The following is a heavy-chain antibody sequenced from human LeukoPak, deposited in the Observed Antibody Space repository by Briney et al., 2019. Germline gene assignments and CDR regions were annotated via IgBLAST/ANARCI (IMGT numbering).Heavy chain of an antibody. V-gene: IGHV1-46*01. Sequence: ASVKVSCKASGYIFTDYYMHWVRQAPGQGLEWMGIINPSGGSTSYAQKFQGRVTMTRDTSTSTVYMELSSLRSEDTAVYYCARDQDTAMTRLPDDYWGQGTLVTVSS. CDR2: INPSGGST. D-gene: IGHD5-18*01. CDR3: ARDQDTAMTRLPDDY. CDR1: GYIFTDYY. J-gene: IGHJ4*02.